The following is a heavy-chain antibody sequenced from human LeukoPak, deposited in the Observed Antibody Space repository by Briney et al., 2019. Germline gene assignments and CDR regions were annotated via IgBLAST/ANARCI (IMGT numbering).Heavy chain of an antibody. V-gene: IGHV4-59*08. CDR1: GGSISSYY. J-gene: IGHJ3*02. CDR2: IYYSGST. CDR3: ARHGPWGIAVAGIPWERATDAFDI. Sequence: PSETLSLTCTVSGGSISSYYWSWIRQPPGKGLEWIGYIYYSGSTNYNPSLKSRVTISVDTSKNQFSLKLSSVTAADTAVYYCARHGPWGIAVAGIPWERATDAFDIWGQGTMVTVSS. D-gene: IGHD6-19*01.